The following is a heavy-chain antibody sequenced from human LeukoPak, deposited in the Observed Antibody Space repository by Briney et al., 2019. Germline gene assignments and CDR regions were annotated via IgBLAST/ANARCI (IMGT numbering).Heavy chain of an antibody. CDR3: EYGDYDY. CDR2: ISYDGSNK. Sequence: PGGSLRLSCAASGFTFSSYAMHWVRQAPGKGLEWVAVISYDGSNKYHADSVKGRFTISRDNSKNTLYLQMNSLRAEDTAVYYCEYGDYDYWGQGTLVTVSS. V-gene: IGHV3-30-3*01. J-gene: IGHJ4*02. D-gene: IGHD4-17*01. CDR1: GFTFSSYA.